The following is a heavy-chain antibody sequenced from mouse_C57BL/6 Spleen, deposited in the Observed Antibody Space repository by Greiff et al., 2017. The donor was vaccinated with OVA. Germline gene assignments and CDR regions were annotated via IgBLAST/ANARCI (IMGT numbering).Heavy chain of an antibody. D-gene: IGHD4-1*01. J-gene: IGHJ4*01. CDR2: IYPSDSET. Sequence: QVQLQQPGAELVRPGSSVKLSCKASGYTFTSYWMDWVKQRPGQGLEWIGNIYPSDSETHYNQKFKDKATLTVDKSSSTAYMQLSSLTSEDSAVYDCARGTGYYAMDDWGQGTSVTVSS. CDR1: GYTFTSYW. V-gene: IGHV1-61*01. CDR3: ARGTGYYAMDD.